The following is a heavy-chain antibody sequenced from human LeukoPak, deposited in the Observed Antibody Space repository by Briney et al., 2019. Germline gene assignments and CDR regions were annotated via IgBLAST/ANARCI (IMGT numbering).Heavy chain of an antibody. Sequence: SETLSLTCTVSGASISSYYWSWIRQPAGKGLEWIGRIHTTGSTNYNPSLMSRVTMSVDMSKNQFSLKLSSVTAADTAVYYCARDGVRGSGTWGQGTLVTVSS. CDR1: GASISSYY. J-gene: IGHJ5*02. V-gene: IGHV4-4*07. CDR3: ARDGVRGSGT. D-gene: IGHD3-10*01. CDR2: IHTTGST.